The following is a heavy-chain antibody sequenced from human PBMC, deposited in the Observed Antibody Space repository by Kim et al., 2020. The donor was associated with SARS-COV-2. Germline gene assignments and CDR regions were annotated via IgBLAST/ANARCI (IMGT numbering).Heavy chain of an antibody. Sequence: NYAQKLPGRVTMTTDTSTSTAYMELRSLRSDDTAVYYCARTRLLLYYFDYWGQGTLVTVSS. D-gene: IGHD2-15*01. V-gene: IGHV1-18*01. J-gene: IGHJ4*02. CDR3: ARTRLLLYYFDY.